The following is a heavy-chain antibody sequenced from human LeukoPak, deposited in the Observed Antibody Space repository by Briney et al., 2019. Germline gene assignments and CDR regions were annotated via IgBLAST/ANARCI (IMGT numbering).Heavy chain of an antibody. CDR2: ISSSGSTI. D-gene: IGHD3-10*02. CDR3: AELGITMIGGV. J-gene: IGHJ6*04. Sequence: GGSLRLSCAAPGFTFSNYAMSWVRQAPGKGLEWVSYISSSGSTIYYADSVKGRFTISRDNAKNSLYLRMNSLRAEDTAVYYCAELGITMIGGVWGKGTTVTISS. V-gene: IGHV3-48*03. CDR1: GFTFSNYA.